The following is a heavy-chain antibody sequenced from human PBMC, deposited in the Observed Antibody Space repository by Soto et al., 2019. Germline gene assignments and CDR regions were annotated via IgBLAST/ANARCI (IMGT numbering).Heavy chain of an antibody. CDR1: GYTFTNYG. D-gene: IGHD3-22*01. J-gene: IGHJ4*02. V-gene: IGHV1-18*01. CDR3: ARSLGYYDIPFDY. CDR2: ISAYNGNT. Sequence: QVQLVQSGAEVKKPGASVKISCKASGYTFTNYGISWVRQAPGQGLEWMAWISAYNGNTNYAQKLQDRVTMTTVTSTITDYMDLMSLRSADTAVYYCARSLGYYDIPFDYWGQGTLVTVSS.